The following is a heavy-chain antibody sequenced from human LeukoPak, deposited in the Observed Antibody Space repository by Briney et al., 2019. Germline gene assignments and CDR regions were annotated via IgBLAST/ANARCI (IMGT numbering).Heavy chain of an antibody. V-gene: IGHV4-59*01. CDR1: GGSMNNYY. D-gene: IGHD3-22*01. CDR2: ISDSGST. Sequence: SETLSLTCTVSGGSMNNYYWSWIRQAPGKGLEWIGYISDSGSTNYNPSLGSRVTISVDTSKNQFSLKLTSVTAADTALYYCARGPPLFYYDSSGYDWGQGTLVTVSS. J-gene: IGHJ4*02. CDR3: ARGPPLFYYDSSGYD.